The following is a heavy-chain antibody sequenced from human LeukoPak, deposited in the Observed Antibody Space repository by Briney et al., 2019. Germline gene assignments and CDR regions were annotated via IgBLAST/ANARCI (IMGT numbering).Heavy chain of an antibody. Sequence: GGSLRLSCAASGFTFSSYAMSWVRQAPGKGLEWVSAISGSGGSTYYADSVKGRFTISRDNSKNTLYLQMNSLRAEDTAVYYCAKDVSYYGSGSSQLWGQGTLVTVSS. CDR2: ISGSGGST. V-gene: IGHV3-23*01. CDR1: GFTFSSYA. CDR3: AKDVSYYGSGSSQL. D-gene: IGHD3-10*01. J-gene: IGHJ4*02.